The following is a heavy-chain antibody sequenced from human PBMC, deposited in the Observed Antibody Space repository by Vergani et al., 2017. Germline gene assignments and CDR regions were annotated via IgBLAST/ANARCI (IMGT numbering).Heavy chain of an antibody. Sequence: QLLESGGGLIQPGGSRRLSCAGAGFTFDTCTMAYVRQAPGKGLEWVATISSGGGDIFYADSVKGRFTISRDNSKNTLILQMNSLKDEDTAVYYCTTAWGLYYLHGEYFQYWGRGTLVSVSS. J-gene: IGHJ1*01. V-gene: IGHV3-23*01. D-gene: IGHD3-10*01. CDR1: GFTFDTCT. CDR3: TTAWGLYYLHGEYFQY. CDR2: ISSGGGDI.